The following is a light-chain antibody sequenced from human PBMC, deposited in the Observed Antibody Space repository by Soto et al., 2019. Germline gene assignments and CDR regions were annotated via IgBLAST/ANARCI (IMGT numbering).Light chain of an antibody. CDR1: QSVSSY. CDR2: DAS. CDR3: QQRSNWPRT. Sequence: EIVLTQPPATVSLSPGERATLSCRTSQSVSSYFAWYHQKPGQAPRLLIYDASNRATGIPARFSGSGSGTDFTLTISSLEPEDFAVYYCQQRSNWPRTFGQGTKLEIK. J-gene: IGKJ2*01. V-gene: IGKV3-11*01.